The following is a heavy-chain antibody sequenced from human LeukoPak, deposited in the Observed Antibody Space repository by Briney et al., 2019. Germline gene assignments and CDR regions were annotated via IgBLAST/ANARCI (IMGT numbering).Heavy chain of an antibody. V-gene: IGHV4-39*07. CDR1: GGSISSSSYY. CDR2: IYYSGST. CDR3: ARVRAGRRGVDY. J-gene: IGHJ4*02. Sequence: SETLSLTCTVSGGSISSSSYYWGWIRQPPGKGLEWIGSIYYSGSTYYNPSLKSRVTISVDTSKNQFSLKLSSVTAADTAVYYCARVRAGRRGVDYWGQGTLVTVSS. D-gene: IGHD2-15*01.